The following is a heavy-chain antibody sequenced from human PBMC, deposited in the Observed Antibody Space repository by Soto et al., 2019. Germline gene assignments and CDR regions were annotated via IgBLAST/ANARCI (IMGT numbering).Heavy chain of an antibody. J-gene: IGHJ6*02. CDR2: IYYSGST. D-gene: IGHD1-1*01. Sequence: SETLSLTCTVSGGSVSSGSYYWSWIRQPPGKGLEWIGYIYYSGSTNYNPSLKSRVTISVDTSKNQFSLKLSSVTAADTAVYYCVRNDLGGYYGMDVWGQGTTVTVSS. CDR3: VRNDLGGYYGMDV. CDR1: GGSVSSGSYY. V-gene: IGHV4-61*01.